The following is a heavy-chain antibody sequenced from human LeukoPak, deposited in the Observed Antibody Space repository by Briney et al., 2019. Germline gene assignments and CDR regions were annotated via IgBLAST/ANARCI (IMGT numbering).Heavy chain of an antibody. CDR1: GYTFTSYG. Sequence: GASVKVSCKASGYTFTSYGISWVRQAPGQGLEWMGWISAYNGNTNYAQKLQGRVTMTTDTSTSTAYMELRSLRSEDTAVYYCAVQGILEWPIFETPGKDIDYWGQGTLVTVSS. V-gene: IGHV1-18*01. J-gene: IGHJ4*02. CDR3: AVQGILEWPIFETPGKDIDY. CDR2: ISAYNGNT. D-gene: IGHD3-3*01.